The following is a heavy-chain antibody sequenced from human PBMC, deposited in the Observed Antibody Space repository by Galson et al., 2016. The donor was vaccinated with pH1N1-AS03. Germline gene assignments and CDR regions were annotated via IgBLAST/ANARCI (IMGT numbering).Heavy chain of an antibody. CDR3: ARQAEGRMLTLRHRYFDF. D-gene: IGHD1-14*01. Sequence: ETLSLTCNVSGGSISSYYWSWIRQPPGKRLEWIGYIYYSGSTKYNPSLKSRVSTSMDTSENQISLTLSSVTATDTAVYYCARQAEGRMLTLRHRYFDFWGRGIRVTVSS. J-gene: IGHJ2*01. V-gene: IGHV4-59*08. CDR2: IYYSGST. CDR1: GGSISSYY.